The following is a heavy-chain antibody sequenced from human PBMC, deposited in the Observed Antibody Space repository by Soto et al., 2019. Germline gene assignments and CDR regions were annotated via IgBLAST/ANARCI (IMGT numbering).Heavy chain of an antibody. CDR3: AKLGEGSYGLHYYGMDV. CDR2: ISGSGGST. Sequence: EVQLLESGGGLVQPGGSLRLSCAASGFTFSSYAMSWVRQAPGKGLEWVSAISGSGGSTYYADSVKGRFTISRDNSKNTLYLQMNSLRAEDTAVYYCAKLGEGSYGLHYYGMDVWGQGTTVTVSS. V-gene: IGHV3-23*01. D-gene: IGHD5-18*01. J-gene: IGHJ6*02. CDR1: GFTFSSYA.